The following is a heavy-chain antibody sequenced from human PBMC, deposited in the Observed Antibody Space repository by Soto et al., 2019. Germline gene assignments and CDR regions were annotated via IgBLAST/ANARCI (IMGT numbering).Heavy chain of an antibody. CDR1: GFTFSSYG. V-gene: IGHV3-30*18. J-gene: IGHJ6*02. D-gene: IGHD5-18*01. CDR2: ISYDGSNK. Sequence: GGSLRLSCAASGFTFSSYGMHWVRQAPGKGLEWVAVISYDGSNKYYADSVKGRFTISRDNSKNTLYLQMNSLRAEDTAVYYCAKGVRPGYSYGYYYYYGMDVWGQGTTVTVSS. CDR3: AKGVRPGYSYGYYYYYGMDV.